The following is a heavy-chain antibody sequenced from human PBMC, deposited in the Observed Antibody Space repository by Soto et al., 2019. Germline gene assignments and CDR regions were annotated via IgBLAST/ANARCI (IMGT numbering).Heavy chain of an antibody. D-gene: IGHD2-15*01. CDR3: ARGRVVVVAATLGDYYGMDV. CDR2: IIPIFGTA. V-gene: IGHV1-69*12. Sequence: QVQLVQSGAEVKKPGSSVKVSCKASGGTFSSYAISWVRQAPGQGLEWMGGIIPIFGTANYAQKFQGRVTITADESTSTADMELSSLRSEDTAVYYCARGRVVVVAATLGDYYGMDVWGQGTTVTVSS. J-gene: IGHJ6*02. CDR1: GGTFSSYA.